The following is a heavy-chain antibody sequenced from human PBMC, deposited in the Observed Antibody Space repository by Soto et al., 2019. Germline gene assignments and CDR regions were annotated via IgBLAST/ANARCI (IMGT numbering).Heavy chain of an antibody. CDR2: IYYSGST. D-gene: IGHD2-21*02. CDR3: ARGGHIVVVTASRRAFDI. Sequence: PSETLSLTCTVSGGSISSYYWSWIRQPPGKGLEWIGYIYYSGSTNYNPSLKSRVTISVDTSKNQFSLKLSSVTAADTAVYYCARGGHIVVVTASRRAFDIWGQGTMVTVSS. CDR1: GGSISSYY. J-gene: IGHJ3*02. V-gene: IGHV4-59*01.